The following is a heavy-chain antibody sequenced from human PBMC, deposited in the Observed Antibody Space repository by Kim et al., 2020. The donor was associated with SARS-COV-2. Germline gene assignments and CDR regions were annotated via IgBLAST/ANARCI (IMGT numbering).Heavy chain of an antibody. V-gene: IGHV3-30*07. Sequence: SNREYADSVKGRFTISRDNSRNTLYLEMNSLRAEDTAVYYCARYDTGTTKWGQGTLVTVSS. CDR2: SNR. D-gene: IGHD4-17*01. J-gene: IGHJ4*02. CDR3: ARYDTGTTK.